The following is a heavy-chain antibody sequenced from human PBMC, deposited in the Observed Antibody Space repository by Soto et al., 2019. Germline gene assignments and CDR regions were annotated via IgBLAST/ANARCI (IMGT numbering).Heavy chain of an antibody. V-gene: IGHV3-23*01. D-gene: IGHD3-9*01. CDR3: AKGSQYDILTAYPAFDS. Sequence: EVQLLESGGGLVQPGGSLRLSCSVSGFTFSNYAMTWVRQAPGKGLEWVSSISGGGGGTHYADSMKGRFTISRDNSKNTLHLEMNRLRDDDTAVYYCAKGSQYDILTAYPAFDSWGQGTLVTVSS. CDR1: GFTFSNYA. J-gene: IGHJ4*02. CDR2: ISGGGGGT.